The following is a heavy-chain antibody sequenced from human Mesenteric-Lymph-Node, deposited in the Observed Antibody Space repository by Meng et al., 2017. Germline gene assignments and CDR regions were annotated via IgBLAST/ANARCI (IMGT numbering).Heavy chain of an antibody. D-gene: IGHD3-22*01. V-gene: IGHV4-61*02. CDR2: IYTSGST. CDR1: GGSISSGSYY. Sequence: SETLSLTCTVSGGSISSGSYYWSWIRQPAGKGLEWIGRIYTSGSTNYNPSLKSRVTISVDTSKNQFSLKLSSVTAADTAVYYCARDGMYYYDSSGYKQNWFDPWGQGTLVTVSS. J-gene: IGHJ5*02. CDR3: ARDGMYYYDSSGYKQNWFDP.